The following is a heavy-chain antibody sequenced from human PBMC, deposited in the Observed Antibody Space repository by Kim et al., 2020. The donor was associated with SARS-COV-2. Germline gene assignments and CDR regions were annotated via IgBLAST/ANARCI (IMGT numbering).Heavy chain of an antibody. CDR1: GGSLSGYS. V-gene: IGHV4-34*01. J-gene: IGHJ6*03. CDR3: ARGHVGVVPAPILGLGPFYYYYNMDV. Sequence: SDTLSLTCVVYGGSLSGYSWNWIRQPPGKGLEWIGEINHSGGTKSSPSLKSRVTMSIDTSKNQFSLRLTSVTAADSAVYFCARGHVGVVPAPILGLGPFYYYYNMDVWGRGATVTVSS. CDR2: INHSGGT. D-gene: IGHD2-2*01.